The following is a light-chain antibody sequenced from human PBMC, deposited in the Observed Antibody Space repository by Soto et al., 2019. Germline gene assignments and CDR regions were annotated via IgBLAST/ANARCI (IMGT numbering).Light chain of an antibody. Sequence: QSVLTQPPSVSGAPGQRVTISCTGSSSNIGAGYDVHWYQHLPGTAPKLLIYANSNRPSGVPDRFSASKSGTSASLAITGLQAEDEADYYCHSYDSSLSGYFFGTGTKLTVL. CDR3: HSYDSSLSGYF. V-gene: IGLV1-40*01. J-gene: IGLJ1*01. CDR1: SSNIGAGYD. CDR2: ANS.